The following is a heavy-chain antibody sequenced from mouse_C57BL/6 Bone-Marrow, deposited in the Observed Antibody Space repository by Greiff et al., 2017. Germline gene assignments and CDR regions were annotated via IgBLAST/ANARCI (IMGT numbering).Heavy chain of an antibody. Sequence: VQLKESGAELVKPGASVKLSCTASGFNIKDYYMHWVKQRTEQGLEWIGKIDPEDGETKYAPKFQGKATLTADTSSNTAYLQLSSLTSEDTAVYYCAREDYGYDCAMDYGCRGTSATVS. CDR2: IDPEDGET. V-gene: IGHV14-2*01. D-gene: IGHD1-1*01. CDR1: GFNIKDYY. CDR3: AREDYGYDCAMDY. J-gene: IGHJ4*01.